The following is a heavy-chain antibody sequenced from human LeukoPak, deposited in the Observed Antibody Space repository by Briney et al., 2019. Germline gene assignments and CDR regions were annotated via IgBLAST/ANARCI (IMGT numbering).Heavy chain of an antibody. D-gene: IGHD5-12*01. V-gene: IGHV1-46*01. CDR3: ARDRVSGYDL. Sequence: ASVKVSCTASGYTFTSYGISWVRQAPGQGLEWMGIINPSGGSTSYAQKFQGRVTMTRDTSTSTVYMELSSLRSEDTAVYYCARDRVSGYDLWGQGTLVTVSS. CDR1: GYTFTSYG. J-gene: IGHJ4*02. CDR2: INPSGGST.